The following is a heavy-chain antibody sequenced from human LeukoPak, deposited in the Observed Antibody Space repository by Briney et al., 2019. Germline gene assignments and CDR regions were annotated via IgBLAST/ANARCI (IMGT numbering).Heavy chain of an antibody. J-gene: IGHJ4*02. D-gene: IGHD3-10*01. CDR2: IYYSGST. V-gene: IGHV4-31*03. CDR1: GGSISSGGYY. CDR3: ARGIRRDFDY. Sequence: PSETLSLTCTVSGGSISSGGYYWSWIRQHPGKGLEWIGYIYYSGSTYYNPSLKSRVTISVDTSKNQFSPKLSSVTAADTAVYYCARGIRRDFDYWGQGTLVTVSS.